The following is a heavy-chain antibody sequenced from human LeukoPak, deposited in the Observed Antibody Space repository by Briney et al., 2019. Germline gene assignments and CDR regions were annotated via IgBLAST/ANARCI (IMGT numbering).Heavy chain of an antibody. J-gene: IGHJ4*02. CDR3: ASLPGDHR. D-gene: IGHD3-10*01. CDR1: GGSFSGYY. V-gene: IGHV4-34*01. Sequence: SETLSPTCAVYGGSFSGYYWSWIRQPPGKGLEWIWEINHSGSTNYNPSLKSRVTISVDTSKNQFSLKLSSVTAADTAVYYCASLPGDHRWGQGTLVTVSS. CDR2: INHSGST.